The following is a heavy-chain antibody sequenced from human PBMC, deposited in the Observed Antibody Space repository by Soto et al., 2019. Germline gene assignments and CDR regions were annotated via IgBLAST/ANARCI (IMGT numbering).Heavy chain of an antibody. CDR3: AREGPPEDY. V-gene: IGHV1-18*01. Sequence: QVQLVQSGAEVKKPGASVKVSCKASGYTFTSYAIGWVRQAPGQGLEWMGWINAYNGNTNYAQKLQGRVTMTTDTXXXXXXXXXXXXXXXXXXVYYCAREGPPEDYWGQGTLVTV. CDR2: INAYNGNT. CDR1: GYTFTSYA. J-gene: IGHJ4*02. D-gene: IGHD3-10*01.